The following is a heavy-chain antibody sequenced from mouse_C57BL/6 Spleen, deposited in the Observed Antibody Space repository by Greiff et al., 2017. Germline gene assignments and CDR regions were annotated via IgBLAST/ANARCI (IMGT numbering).Heavy chain of an antibody. CDR2: ISDGGSYT. CDR3: ARDRAVVAPYAMDY. D-gene: IGHD1-1*01. Sequence: EVQGVESGGGLVKPGGSLKLSCAASGFTFSSYAMSWVRQTPEKRLEWVATISDGGSYTYYPDNVKGRFTISRDNAKNNLYLQMSHLKSEDTAMYYCARDRAVVAPYAMDYWGQGTSVTVSS. CDR1: GFTFSSYA. J-gene: IGHJ4*01. V-gene: IGHV5-4*01.